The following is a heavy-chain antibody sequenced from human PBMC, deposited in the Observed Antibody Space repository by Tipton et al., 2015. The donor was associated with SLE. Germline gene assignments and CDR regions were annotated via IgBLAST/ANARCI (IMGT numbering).Heavy chain of an antibody. Sequence: QLVQSGAELKQPGESLKISCKGSGYTFTTYELNWVRQATGHGLEWMGWVNPNTENRAYAQKFQGRVTMTRDISMTTVYMELNGLTSDDTAVYYCARASGGSQTGSYHDFDYWGQGTLVTVSS. D-gene: IGHD3-10*01. J-gene: IGHJ4*02. CDR1: GYTFTTYE. CDR2: VNPNTENR. CDR3: ARASGGSQTGSYHDFDY. V-gene: IGHV1-8*01.